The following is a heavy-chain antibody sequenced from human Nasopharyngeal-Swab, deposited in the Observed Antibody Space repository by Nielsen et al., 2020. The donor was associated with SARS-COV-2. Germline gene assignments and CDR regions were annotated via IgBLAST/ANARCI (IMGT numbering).Heavy chain of an antibody. V-gene: IGHV4-34*01. CDR1: GGSFSGYY. CDR2: INHSGST. D-gene: IGHD6-13*01. J-gene: IGHJ6*03. Sequence: SETLSLTCAVYGGSFSGYYWSWIRQPPGKGLEWIGEINHSGSTNYNPSLKSRVTISVDTSKNQFSLKLSSVTAADTAVYYCARKGRGQQLADYYYYYYMDVWGKGTTVTVSS. CDR3: ARKGRGQQLADYYYYYYMDV.